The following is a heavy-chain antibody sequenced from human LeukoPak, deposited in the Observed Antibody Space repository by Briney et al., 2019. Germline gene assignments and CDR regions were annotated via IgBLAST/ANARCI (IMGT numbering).Heavy chain of an antibody. CDR1: GFSFSPYW. D-gene: IGHD4-17*01. CDR3: ARLFGGVTTFDY. CDR2: INPDGSGA. J-gene: IGHJ4*02. V-gene: IGHV3-7*01. Sequence: GGSLRLSCAASGFSFSPYWMSWVRQGPGKGLDWVASINPDGSGASYVDSVKGRFIISRDNAQNSLYLQMNSLSAEDTAVYYCARLFGGVTTFDYRGQGILVTVSS.